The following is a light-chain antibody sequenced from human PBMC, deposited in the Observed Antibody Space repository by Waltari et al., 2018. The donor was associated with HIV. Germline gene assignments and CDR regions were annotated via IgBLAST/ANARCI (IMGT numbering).Light chain of an antibody. CDR3: HVWNSTSDLGV. Sequence: SSVLTQPPSVSVAPGQTARNPCGGPNIGSNRGHWYQQRQGQAPVLVVYDDRVRPSGIPDRFSGSNSGNTATLTISRVEAGDEADYYCHVWNSTSDLGVFGGGTQLTVL. V-gene: IGLV3-21*02. CDR1: NIGSNR. J-gene: IGLJ7*01. CDR2: DDR.